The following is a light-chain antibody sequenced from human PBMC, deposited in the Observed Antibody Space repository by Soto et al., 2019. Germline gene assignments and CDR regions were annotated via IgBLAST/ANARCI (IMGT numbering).Light chain of an antibody. V-gene: IGKV1-12*01. J-gene: IGKJ1*01. CDR2: AAS. Sequence: DIQMTHSPSSVSASVGDRVTITCRASQGIRSWLAWYQQKPEKAPTLLIYAASTLQSGGPSRFSRSVSGTDFTLTFSSLEPDGLATYYCQHADSCPRAFGQVTKVEIK. CDR3: QHADSCPRA. CDR1: QGIRSW.